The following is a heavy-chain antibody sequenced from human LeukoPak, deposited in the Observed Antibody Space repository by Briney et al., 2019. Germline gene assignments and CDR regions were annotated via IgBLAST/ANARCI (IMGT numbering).Heavy chain of an antibody. D-gene: IGHD3-22*01. CDR1: GGSISSYY. V-gene: IGHV4-59*01. J-gene: IGHJ3*02. CDR2: IYYSGST. CDR3: ARGRRYYDSSGYYDPPGGAFDI. Sequence: KPSETLSLTCTVSGGSISSYYWSWIRQPPGKGLEWIGYIYYSGSTNYNPSLKSRVTISVDTSKNQFSLKLSSVTAADTAVYYCARGRRYYDSSGYYDPPGGAFDIWGQGTMVTVSS.